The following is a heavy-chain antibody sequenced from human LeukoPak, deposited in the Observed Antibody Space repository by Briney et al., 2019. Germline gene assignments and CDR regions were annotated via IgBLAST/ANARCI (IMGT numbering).Heavy chain of an antibody. CDR1: GYTFTSYD. V-gene: IGHV1-8*01. Sequence: ASVKVSCKASGYTFTSYDINWVRQATGQGLEWMGWMNPNSGNTGYAQKFQGRVTMTRNTSISTAYMELSRLRSDDTAVYYCARDRKPFWGSGSPTPLDYWGQGTLVTVSS. D-gene: IGHD3-10*01. CDR3: ARDRKPFWGSGSPTPLDY. CDR2: MNPNSGNT. J-gene: IGHJ4*02.